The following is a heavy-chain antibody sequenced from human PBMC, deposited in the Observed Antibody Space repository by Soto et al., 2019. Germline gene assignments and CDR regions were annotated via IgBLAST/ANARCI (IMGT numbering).Heavy chain of an antibody. D-gene: IGHD3-10*01. CDR1: GYSFMNYG. Sequence: ASVKVSCKASGYSFMNYGISWMLQAPGQRLEWMAWSAPYNGNAIYAQNVQGRVTVTADRSTSTAYMEVRSLTTDDTAVYFCARDGYTGSYHQYWGQGTLVTVSS. CDR3: ARDGYTGSYHQY. V-gene: IGHV1-18*01. J-gene: IGHJ4*02. CDR2: SAPYNGNA.